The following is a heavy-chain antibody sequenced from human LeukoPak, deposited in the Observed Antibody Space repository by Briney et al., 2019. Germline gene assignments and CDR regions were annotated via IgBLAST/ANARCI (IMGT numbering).Heavy chain of an antibody. CDR3: AREVDTAMAIDY. CDR2: IWYDGSNK. CDR1: GFTFSSYG. D-gene: IGHD5-18*01. J-gene: IGHJ4*02. Sequence: GRSLRLSCAASGFTFSSYGMHWVRQAPGKGPEWVAVIWYDGSNKYYADSVKGRFTISRDNSKNTLYLQMNSLRAEDTAVYYCAREVDTAMAIDYWGQGTLVTVSS. V-gene: IGHV3-33*01.